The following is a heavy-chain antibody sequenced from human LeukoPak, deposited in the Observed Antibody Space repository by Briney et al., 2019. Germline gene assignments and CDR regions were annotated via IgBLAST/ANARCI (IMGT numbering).Heavy chain of an antibody. CDR1: GYSISSGYY. CDR3: ARVPERLLWFGELLSPIDY. CDR2: IYHSGST. Sequence: SETLSLTCTVSGYSISSGYYWGWIRQPPGKGLEWIGSIYHSGSTYYNPSLKSRVTISVDTSKNQFSLKLSSVTAADTAVYYCARVPERLLWFGELLSPIDYWGQGTLVTVSS. V-gene: IGHV4-38-2*02. D-gene: IGHD3-10*01. J-gene: IGHJ4*02.